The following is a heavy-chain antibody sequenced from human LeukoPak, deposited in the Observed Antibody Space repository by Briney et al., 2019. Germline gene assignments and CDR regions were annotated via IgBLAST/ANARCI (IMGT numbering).Heavy chain of an antibody. Sequence: ASVKVSCKASGYTFTGYYMHWVRQAPGQGLEWMGWINPNSGGTNYAQKFQGRVTITRNTSISTAYMELSSLRSEDTAVYYCARGKDYDFWSGYYMSSYYYYMDVWGKGTTVTVSS. V-gene: IGHV1-2*02. CDR3: ARGKDYDFWSGYYMSSYYYYMDV. CDR1: GYTFTGYY. D-gene: IGHD3-3*01. J-gene: IGHJ6*03. CDR2: INPNSGGT.